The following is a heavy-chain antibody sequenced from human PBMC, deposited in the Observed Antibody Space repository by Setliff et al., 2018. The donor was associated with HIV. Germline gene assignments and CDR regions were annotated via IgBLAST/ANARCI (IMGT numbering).Heavy chain of an antibody. D-gene: IGHD4-17*01. CDR3: TRSTTAD. Sequence: GASVKVSCKASGYTFTGYYMHWVRQAPGQGLEWMGRINPNSGGTNYAQKFQGRVTMTRDTSIRTAYMELRMLTSDDTTIYYCTRSTTADWGPGTMVTVSS. CDR1: GYTFTGYY. J-gene: IGHJ4*02. V-gene: IGHV1-2*06. CDR2: INPNSGGT.